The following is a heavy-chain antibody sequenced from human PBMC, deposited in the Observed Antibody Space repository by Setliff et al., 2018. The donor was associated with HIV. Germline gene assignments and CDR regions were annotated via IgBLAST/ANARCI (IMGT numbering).Heavy chain of an antibody. V-gene: IGHV4-30-4*01. J-gene: IGHJ4*02. CDR3: ARQSTTSRDFDS. D-gene: IGHD2-2*01. CDR2: VSYTGTT. CDR1: YATLSTADYY. Sequence: PSETLSLTCTASYATLSTADYYWTWIRQPPGKGLEWIGLVSYTGTTRYSPSLRSRISISIDASKNKFSLQLSSVTAADTAVYYCARQSTTSRDFDSWGQGTLVTVSS.